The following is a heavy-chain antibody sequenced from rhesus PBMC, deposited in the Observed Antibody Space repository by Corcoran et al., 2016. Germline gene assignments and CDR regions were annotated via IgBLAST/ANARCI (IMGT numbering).Heavy chain of an antibody. J-gene: IGHJ5-1*01. CDR2: LTSGWGST. CDR3: AKDHWRFDV. Sequence: EVQLVESVGGFAKPGGSLRLSCAASGFPFSSYWMNWGRQAPGKGLEWVSALTSGWGSTYYADSVKGRFTISRDNSKNTLSLQMNSLRAEDTAVYYCAKDHWRFDVWGPGVLVTVSS. CDR1: GFPFSSYW. V-gene: IGHV3S25*01.